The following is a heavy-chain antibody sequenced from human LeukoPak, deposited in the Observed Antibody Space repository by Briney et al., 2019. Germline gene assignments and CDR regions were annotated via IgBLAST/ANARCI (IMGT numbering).Heavy chain of an antibody. J-gene: IGHJ4*02. D-gene: IGHD6-13*01. CDR3: AGNLYSSSWSDY. CDR2: IYSDGRT. CDR1: GFTFSSYA. Sequence: GGSLRLSCAASGFTFSSYAMTWVRQAPGKGLDWVSVIYSDGRTYYADSVKDRFIISRDNSKNTLYLQMNSLKPEDTALYYRAGNLYSSSWSDYWGRGALVTVSS. V-gene: IGHV3-23*03.